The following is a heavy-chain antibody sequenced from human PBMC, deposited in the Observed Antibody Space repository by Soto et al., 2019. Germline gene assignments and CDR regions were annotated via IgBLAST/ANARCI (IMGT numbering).Heavy chain of an antibody. V-gene: IGHV3-23*01. CDR1: GFTFSSYA. Sequence: EVQLLESGGGLVQPGGSLRLSCAASGFTFSSYAMSWVRQAPGKGLEWVSAISGSGGSTYYADSVKGRFTISRDNSKNTPELQINRHRAKEPAVYYGTWGANHYYGIDVWGQGTTVTVSS. CDR3: TWGANHYYGIDV. J-gene: IGHJ6*02. CDR2: ISGSGGST. D-gene: IGHD3-16*01.